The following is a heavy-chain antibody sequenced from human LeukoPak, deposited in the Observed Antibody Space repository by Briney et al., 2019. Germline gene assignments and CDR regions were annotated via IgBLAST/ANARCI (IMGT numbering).Heavy chain of an antibody. CDR1: GFSLSSYR. CDR2: ITTSSTYI. D-gene: IGHD6-19*01. Sequence: PGGSLRLSCAASGFSLSSYRMSWVRQAPGKGLEWVSSITTSSTYISYADSVKGRFTISRDNAKNSLYLQMNSLRAEDTAVYYCARGKYSSGWFDYWGQGTLVTVSS. V-gene: IGHV3-21*01. J-gene: IGHJ4*02. CDR3: ARGKYSSGWFDY.